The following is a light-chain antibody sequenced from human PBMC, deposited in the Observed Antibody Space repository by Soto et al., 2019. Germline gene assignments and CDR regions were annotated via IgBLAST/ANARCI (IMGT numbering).Light chain of an antibody. CDR3: SSYTSSSTPYYV. CDR2: EVS. CDR1: SSDVGGYNY. J-gene: IGLJ1*01. Sequence: QSVLTQPASVSGSPGQSITISCTGTSSDVGGYNYVSWYQQHPGKAPKLMIYEVSNRPSGVSNRFSGSKSGNTASLTISGLQAEDEAVYYCSSYTSSSTPYYVFGTGTKVTVL. V-gene: IGLV2-14*01.